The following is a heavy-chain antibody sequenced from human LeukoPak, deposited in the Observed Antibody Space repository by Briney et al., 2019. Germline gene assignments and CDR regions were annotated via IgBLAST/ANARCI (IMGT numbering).Heavy chain of an antibody. CDR3: AKDLVTYDYGGGFDY. J-gene: IGHJ4*02. CDR1: GFTFSSYG. Sequence: PRGSLRLSCAASGFTFSSYGMSWVRQAPGKGLEWVSAISGSGGSTYYADSVKGRFTISRDNSKNTLYLQMNSLRAEDTAVYYCAKDLVTYDYGGGFDYWGQGTLSPSPQ. D-gene: IGHD4-23*01. CDR2: ISGSGGST. V-gene: IGHV3-23*01.